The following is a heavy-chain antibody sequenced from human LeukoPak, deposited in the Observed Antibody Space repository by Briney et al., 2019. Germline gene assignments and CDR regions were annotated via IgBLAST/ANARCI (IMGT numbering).Heavy chain of an antibody. Sequence: GASVKVSCKASGYTFTGYYMHWVRQAPGQGLEWMGRINPNSGGTNYAQKFQGRVTMTRDTSISTAYMELSRLRSDDTAVYYCAREFDEGMVRGFDPWGQGTPVTVSS. J-gene: IGHJ5*02. CDR3: AREFDEGMVRGFDP. D-gene: IGHD3-10*01. CDR2: INPNSGGT. CDR1: GYTFTGYY. V-gene: IGHV1-2*06.